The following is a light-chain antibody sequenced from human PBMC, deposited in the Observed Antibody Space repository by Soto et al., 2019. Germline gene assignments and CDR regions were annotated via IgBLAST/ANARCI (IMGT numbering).Light chain of an antibody. J-gene: IGLJ2*01. CDR2: GNS. CDR1: SSNIGAGYD. CDR3: QSYDSSLSGSV. Sequence: QSVLTQPPSVSGAPGQRVTISCTGSSSNIGAGYDVHWYQQLPGTAPKLLIYGNSNRPSGVPDRFSDSKSGTSASLAITGLQAEDEADYYFQSYDSSLSGSVFGGGTKLTVL. V-gene: IGLV1-40*01.